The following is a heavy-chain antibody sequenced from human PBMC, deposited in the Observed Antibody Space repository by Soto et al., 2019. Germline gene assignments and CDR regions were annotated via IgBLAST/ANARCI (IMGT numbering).Heavy chain of an antibody. CDR1: GITFSTYR. V-gene: IGHV3-74*01. D-gene: IGHD3-3*01. Sequence: EVQLVESGGGLVQPGGSLRLSCVVSGITFSTYRMHWVRQAPGKGLVWVSHIKSDGTVTHYTDSVRGRFIISRDNAKNTLFLQMNSPRAEATAVYYCARENYDFWSGYYLDYWGQGTLVTVSS. J-gene: IGHJ4*02. CDR3: ARENYDFWSGYYLDY. CDR2: IKSDGTVT.